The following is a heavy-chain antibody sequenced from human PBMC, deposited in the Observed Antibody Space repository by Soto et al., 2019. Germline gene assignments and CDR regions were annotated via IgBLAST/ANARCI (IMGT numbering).Heavy chain of an antibody. CDR3: ARYHYYDFWSGLPQWGGYGMDV. CDR1: GFTFSSYG. D-gene: IGHD3-3*01. J-gene: IGHJ6*02. V-gene: IGHV3-33*01. Sequence: QVQLVESGGGVVQPGRSLRLSCEAAGFTFSSYGMHGVRQAPGKGLWWVAVIWYDGSNKYYADSVKGRFTNSRDNSKNTLYLQINSLRAEDTAVYYCARYHYYDFWSGLPQWGGYGMDVWGQGTKVTVSS. CDR2: IWYDGSNK.